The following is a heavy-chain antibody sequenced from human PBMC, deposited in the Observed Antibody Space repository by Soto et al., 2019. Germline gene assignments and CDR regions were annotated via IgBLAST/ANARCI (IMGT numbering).Heavy chain of an antibody. V-gene: IGHV1-24*01. CDR1: GYTLTELS. D-gene: IGHD3-22*01. CDR2: FDPEDGET. Sequence: ASVKVSCKVSGYTLTELSMHWVRQAPGEGLEWMGGFDPEDGETIYAQKFQGRVTMTEDTSTDTAYMELSSLRSEDTAVYYCATPSLGYYDSSGYYYFDYWGQGTLVTVSS. CDR3: ATPSLGYYDSSGYYYFDY. J-gene: IGHJ4*02.